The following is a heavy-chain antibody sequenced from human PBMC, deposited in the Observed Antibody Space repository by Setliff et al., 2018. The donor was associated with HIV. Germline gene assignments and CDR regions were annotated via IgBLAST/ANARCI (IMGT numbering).Heavy chain of an antibody. D-gene: IGHD2-2*01. V-gene: IGHV4-4*07. J-gene: IGHJ4*02. Sequence: SETLSLTCTVSGGSISSHYWSWIRQPPGKGLEWIGSIYSSGSTNYNPSLKSRVTMSVDTSKSQFSLKLSSVTAADTAVYYCARGYCSSISCYEALFDYWGQGTLVTVSS. CDR2: IYSSGST. CDR1: GGSISSHY. CDR3: ARGYCSSISCYEALFDY.